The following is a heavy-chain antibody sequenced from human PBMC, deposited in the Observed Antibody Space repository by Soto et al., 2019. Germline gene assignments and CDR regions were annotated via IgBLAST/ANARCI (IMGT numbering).Heavy chain of an antibody. D-gene: IGHD2-15*01. CDR3: AKDGAPRYCGSSSCPPAGAY. CDR1: GFTFSNYG. CDR2: ISYDGSHK. J-gene: IGHJ4*02. V-gene: IGHV3-30*18. Sequence: QVQLVESGGGVVQPGRSLRLSCAGSGFTFSNYGLHWVRQAPGKGLEWVAVISYDGSHKYYADSVKGRFTISRDNSNNMLYLQMDSLRAEDTAVYYCAKDGAPRYCGSSSCPPAGAYWGQGTLVTVSS.